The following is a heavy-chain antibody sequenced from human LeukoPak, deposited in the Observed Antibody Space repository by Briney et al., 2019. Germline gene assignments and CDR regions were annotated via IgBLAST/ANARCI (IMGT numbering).Heavy chain of an antibody. CDR2: MNPNSGNT. CDR1: GYTFTSYD. V-gene: IGHV1-8*03. D-gene: IGHD3-22*01. Sequence: ASVKVSCKASGYTFTSYDINWVRQATGQGLEWMGWMNPNSGNTGYAQKFQGRVTITRNTSISTAYMELSSLRSEDTAVYYCARGRGYYDSSGYYPSHLYYFDYWGQGTLVTVSS. J-gene: IGHJ4*02. CDR3: ARGRGYYDSSGYYPSHLYYFDY.